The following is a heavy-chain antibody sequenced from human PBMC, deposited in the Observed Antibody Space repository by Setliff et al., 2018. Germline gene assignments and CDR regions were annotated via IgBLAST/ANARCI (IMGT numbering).Heavy chain of an antibody. CDR2: IYYSGNT. CDR3: ARVRVVQGYYEFDY. J-gene: IGHJ4*02. V-gene: IGHV4-59*12. CDR1: GGSISSYY. D-gene: IGHD3-16*01. Sequence: PSETLSLTCTVSGGSISSYYWSWIRQPPGKGLEWIGYIYYSGNTNKNPSLKSRVTISVDTSRDQFSQRLSSVTAADTAMYYCARVRVVQGYYEFDYWGQGTLVTSPQ.